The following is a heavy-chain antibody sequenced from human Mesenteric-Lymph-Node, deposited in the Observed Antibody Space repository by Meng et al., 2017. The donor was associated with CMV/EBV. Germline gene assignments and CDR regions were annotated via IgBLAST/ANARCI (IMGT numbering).Heavy chain of an antibody. CDR3: ARDDSRAYSSSWYYFDY. CDR1: VFTFTSYD. V-gene: IGHV3-30*02. J-gene: IGHJ4*02. Sequence: GGSLRLSCAASVFTFTSYDMHWVRRAPGKGLEWVAFIRYDGSYTHYADSVKGRFIISRDDSKSTLYLQLNSLRVEDTAVYYCARDDSRAYSSSWYYFDYWGQGTLVTVSS. CDR2: IRYDGSYT. D-gene: IGHD6-13*01.